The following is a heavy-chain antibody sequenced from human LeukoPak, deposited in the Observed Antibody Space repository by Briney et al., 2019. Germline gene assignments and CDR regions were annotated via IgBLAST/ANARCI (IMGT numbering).Heavy chain of an antibody. CDR1: GVSISNYF. CDR3: ARTHCGGGSCDTFDS. J-gene: IGHJ5*01. D-gene: IGHD2-21*01. V-gene: IGHV4-4*07. CDR2: VYASGTT. Sequence: SETLSLTCNVFGVSISNYFWSWLRQPAGKGLEWIGRVYASGTTYYNPPLRSRVTLSMDTSKNHFSLKLTSVTAADTAVYYCARTHCGGGSCDTFDSWGQGTLVTVSS.